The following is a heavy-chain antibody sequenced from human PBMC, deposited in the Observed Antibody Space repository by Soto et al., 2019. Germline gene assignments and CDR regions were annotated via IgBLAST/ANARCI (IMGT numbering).Heavy chain of an antibody. V-gene: IGHV1-69*01. D-gene: IGHD3-3*01. Sequence: QVQLVQSGAEVKKPGSSVKVSCKASGGTLSSFTISWVRQAPGQGPEWMGGITPKFATAKYAQKFQGRVTITADESTNTLYMELRRLRSEDTAVYYCARWRGAVTTPGFMGPLDYWGQGTLVTVSS. J-gene: IGHJ4*02. CDR2: ITPKFATA. CDR1: GGTLSSFT. CDR3: ARWRGAVTTPGFMGPLDY.